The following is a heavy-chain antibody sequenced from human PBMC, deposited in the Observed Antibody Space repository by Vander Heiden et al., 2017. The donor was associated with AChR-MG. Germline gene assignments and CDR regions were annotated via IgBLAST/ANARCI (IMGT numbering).Heavy chain of an antibody. CDR1: GGSISSSSYY. CDR3: ARHIKGGRYYYDSSGYYPTDY. V-gene: IGHV4-39*01. Sequence: QLQLQESGPGLVKPSETLSLTCTVSGGSISSSSYYWGWIRQPPGKGLEWIGSIYYSGGTYYNPSLKSRVTISVDTSKNQFSLKLSSVTAADTAVYYCARHIKGGRYYYDSSGYYPTDYWGQGTLVTVSS. CDR2: IYYSGGT. D-gene: IGHD3-22*01. J-gene: IGHJ4*02.